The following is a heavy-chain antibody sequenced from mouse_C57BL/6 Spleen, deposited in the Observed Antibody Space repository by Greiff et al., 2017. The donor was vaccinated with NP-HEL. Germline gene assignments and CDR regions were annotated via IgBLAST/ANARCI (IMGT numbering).Heavy chain of an antibody. J-gene: IGHJ3*01. CDR3: ARGAYYSNLGGFAY. Sequence: EVKLQESGPGLVKPSQSLSLTCSVTGYSITSGYYWNWIRQFPGNKLEWMGYISYDGSNNYNPSLKNRISITRDTSKNQFFLKLNSVTTEDTATYYCARGAYYSNLGGFAYWGQGTLVTVSA. CDR2: ISYDGSN. V-gene: IGHV3-6*01. CDR1: GYSITSGYY. D-gene: IGHD2-5*01.